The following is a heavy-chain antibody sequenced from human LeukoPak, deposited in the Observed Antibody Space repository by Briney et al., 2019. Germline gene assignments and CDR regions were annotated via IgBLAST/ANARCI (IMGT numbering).Heavy chain of an antibody. CDR2: IKQDGSEK. J-gene: IGHJ6*03. Sequence: PGGSLRLSCAASGFTFSSYWMSWVRQPPGKGLEWVANIKQDGSEKYYVDSVKGRFTISRDNAKNSLYLQMNSLRAEDTAVYYCARDPTYGVVVAAALHYYYYMDVWGKGTTVTVSS. CDR3: ARDPTYGVVVAAALHYYYYMDV. V-gene: IGHV3-7*01. CDR1: GFTFSSYW. D-gene: IGHD2-15*01.